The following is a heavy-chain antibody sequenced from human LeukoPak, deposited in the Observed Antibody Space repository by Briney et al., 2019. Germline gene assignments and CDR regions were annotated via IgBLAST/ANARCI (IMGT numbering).Heavy chain of an antibody. D-gene: IGHD3-3*01. J-gene: IGHJ5*02. V-gene: IGHV4-39*07. CDR2: IYYSGST. CDR3: ATSSTPYDFSRFDP. CDR1: GGSISSSSYY. Sequence: TSETLSLTCTVSGGSISSSSYYWGWIRQPPGKGLEWIGSIYYSGSTYYNPSLKSRVTISVDTSKNQFSLKLSSVTAADTAVYYCATSSTPYDFSRFDPWGQGTLVTVSS.